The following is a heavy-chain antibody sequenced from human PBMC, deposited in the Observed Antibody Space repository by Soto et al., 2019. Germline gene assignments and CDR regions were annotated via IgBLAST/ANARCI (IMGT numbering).Heavy chain of an antibody. CDR1: GGSFSSGGYY. CDR3: ASVMVYASWVFDP. J-gene: IGHJ5*02. D-gene: IGHD2-8*01. CDR2: IYYSGST. Sequence: QVQLQQWGAGLLKPSETLSLTCAVYGGSFSSGGYYWSWIRQHPGKGLEWIGYIYYSGSTYYNPSLKSRVTISVDTSKNQFSLKLSSVTAADTAVYYCASVMVYASWVFDPWGQGTLVTVSS. V-gene: IGHV4-31*11.